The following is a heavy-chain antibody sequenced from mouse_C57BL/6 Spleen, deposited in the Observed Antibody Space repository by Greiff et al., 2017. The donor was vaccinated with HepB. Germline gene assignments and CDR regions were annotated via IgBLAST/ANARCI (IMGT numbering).Heavy chain of an antibody. J-gene: IGHJ2*01. CDR3: ARDSDYGSSYYFDY. D-gene: IGHD1-1*01. V-gene: IGHV3-6*01. Sequence: EVQRVESGPGLVKPSQSLSLTCSVTGYSITSGYYWNWIRQFPGNKLEWMGYISYDGSNNYNPSLKNRISITRDTSKNQFFLKLNSVTTEDTATYYCARDSDYGSSYYFDYWGQGTTLTVSS. CDR2: ISYDGSN. CDR1: GYSITSGYY.